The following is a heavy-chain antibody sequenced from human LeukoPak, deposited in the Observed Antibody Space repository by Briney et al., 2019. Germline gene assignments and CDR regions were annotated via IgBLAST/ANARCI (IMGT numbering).Heavy chain of an antibody. CDR3: ARGRSGGWYFDAFDI. CDR2: INHSGST. D-gene: IGHD6-19*01. J-gene: IGHJ3*02. Sequence: KSSETLSLTCAVYGGSFSGYYWSWIHQPPGKGLEWIGEINHSGSTNYNPSLKSRVTISVDTSKNQFSLKLSSVTAADTAVYYCARGRSGGWYFDAFDIWGQGTMVTVSS. CDR1: GGSFSGYY. V-gene: IGHV4-34*01.